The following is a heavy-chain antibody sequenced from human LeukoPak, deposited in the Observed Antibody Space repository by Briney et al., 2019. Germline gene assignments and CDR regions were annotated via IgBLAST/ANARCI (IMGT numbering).Heavy chain of an antibody. V-gene: IGHV3-30*04. Sequence: GGSLRLSCAASGFTFSSYAMHWVRQAPGKGLEWVAVISYDGSNKYYADSVKGRFTISRDNSKNSLYLQMNSLRAEDTAVYYCARDQGGSSPFDYWGQGTLVTVSS. CDR2: ISYDGSNK. D-gene: IGHD2-15*01. CDR3: ARDQGGSSPFDY. CDR1: GFTFSSYA. J-gene: IGHJ4*02.